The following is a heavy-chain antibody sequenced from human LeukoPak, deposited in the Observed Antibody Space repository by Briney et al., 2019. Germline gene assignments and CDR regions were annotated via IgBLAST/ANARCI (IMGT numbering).Heavy chain of an antibody. J-gene: IGHJ5*02. CDR3: ARFDVIASWVDP. Sequence: PSETLSLTCTVSGGSISSYYWSWIRQPPGKGLEWIGYIYYSGSTNYNPSLKSRVTISVDTSKNQFSLKVTSVTAADTAMYYCARFDVIASWVDPWGQGTLVTVSS. D-gene: IGHD3-16*02. CDR2: IYYSGST. V-gene: IGHV4-59*12. CDR1: GGSISSYY.